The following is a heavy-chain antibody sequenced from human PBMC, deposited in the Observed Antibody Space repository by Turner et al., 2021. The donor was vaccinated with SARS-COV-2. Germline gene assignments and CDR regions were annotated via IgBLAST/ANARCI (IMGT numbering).Heavy chain of an antibody. CDR3: ASRSDRYYGSEYYFDY. V-gene: IGHV5-51*03. Sequence: EANLAQSGAEVRKPGGSLRIHCKGSGYTFTSHWIAWVRQMPGKGLEWMGIIYPGDSDAKYGQSFHGRVTFSVDKSISTAYLQWSSLTASDTAMYYCASRSDRYYGSEYYFDYWGQGTLVTVSS. CDR2: IYPGDSDA. CDR1: GYTFTSHW. D-gene: IGHD4-17*01. J-gene: IGHJ4*02.